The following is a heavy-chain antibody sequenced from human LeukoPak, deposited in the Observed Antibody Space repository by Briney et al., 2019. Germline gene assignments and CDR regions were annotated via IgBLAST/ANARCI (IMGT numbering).Heavy chain of an antibody. J-gene: IGHJ6*03. V-gene: IGHV1-69*05. CDR2: IIPIFGTA. D-gene: IGHD1-14*01. Sequence: SVKVSCKASGGTFSSYAISWVRQAPGQGLEWMGGIIPIFGTANYAQKFQGRVTITTDESTSTAYMELSSLRSEDTAVYYCARGSEGASRSYYYYYMDVWGKGTTVTVSS. CDR1: GGTFSSYA. CDR3: ARGSEGASRSYYYYYMDV.